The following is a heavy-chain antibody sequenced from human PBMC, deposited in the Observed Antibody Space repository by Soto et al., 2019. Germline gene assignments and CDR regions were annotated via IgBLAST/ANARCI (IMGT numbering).Heavy chain of an antibody. D-gene: IGHD6-13*01. J-gene: IGHJ6*03. Sequence: GASVKVSCKASGYTFTSYAMHWVRQAPGQRLEWMGWINAGNGNTKYSQKFQGRVTITRDTSASTAYMELSSLRSEDTAVYYCARDLLPGIAAAGDYYYYYYMDVWGKATTVTVPS. CDR2: INAGNGNT. CDR3: ARDLLPGIAAAGDYYYYYYMDV. CDR1: GYTFTSYA. V-gene: IGHV1-3*01.